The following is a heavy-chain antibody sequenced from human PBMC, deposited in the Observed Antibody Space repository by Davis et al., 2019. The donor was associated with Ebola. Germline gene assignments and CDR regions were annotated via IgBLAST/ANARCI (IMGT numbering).Heavy chain of an antibody. V-gene: IGHV2-5*02. J-gene: IGHJ4*02. Sequence: SGPTLVKPTQTLTLTCTFSGFSLSARGVAVGWIRQPPGKALEWLALIYWDDDEYYSPSLRSRLTITKDTSKNEVVLTMTNVAQVDTGTYFCARGFNYGNGGVVARLYDFWGQGTLVTVSS. CDR1: GFSLSARGVA. CDR3: ARGFNYGNGGVVARLYDF. CDR2: IYWDDDE. D-gene: IGHD2-8*02.